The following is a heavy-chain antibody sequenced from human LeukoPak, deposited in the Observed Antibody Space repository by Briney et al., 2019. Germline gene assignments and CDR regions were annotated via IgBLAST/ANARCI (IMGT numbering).Heavy chain of an antibody. J-gene: IGHJ5*02. CDR1: GFTYNNAW. CDR3: TTDLGS. V-gene: IGHV3-15*01. Sequence: PGGSLRLSCAASGFTYNNAWMTWVRQARGKGLEWVARIKSKTDGGTTDYAAPVKGRFTISRDDPKNTLYLQMNSLTTEDTAVYYCTTDLGSWGQGTLVTVSS. CDR2: IKSKTDGGTT.